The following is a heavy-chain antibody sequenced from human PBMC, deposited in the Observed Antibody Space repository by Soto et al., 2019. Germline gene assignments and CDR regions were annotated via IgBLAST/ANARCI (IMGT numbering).Heavy chain of an antibody. Sequence: GESLKISCKGLGYSFTSYWIGWVGQMPGKGLEWMGIIYPGDSDTRYSPSFQGQVTISADKSISTAYLQWSSLKASDTAIYYCARLIYGVEEGPFDYWGQGTLVTVSS. J-gene: IGHJ4*02. CDR2: IYPGDSDT. CDR1: GYSFTSYW. V-gene: IGHV5-51*01. CDR3: ARLIYGVEEGPFDY. D-gene: IGHD4-17*01.